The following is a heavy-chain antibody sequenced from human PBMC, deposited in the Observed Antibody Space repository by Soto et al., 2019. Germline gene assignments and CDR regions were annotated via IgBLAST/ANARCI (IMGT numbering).Heavy chain of an antibody. CDR2: IYYSGST. CDR1: GGSISSGGYY. V-gene: IGHV4-31*03. D-gene: IGHD6-13*01. CDR3: ARVKSEWGYSSSCFDY. Sequence: QVQLQESGPGLVKPSQTLSLTCTVSGGSISSGGYYWSWIRQHPGKGLEWIGYIYYSGSTYYNPSVKSRVTISVDTSKNQFSLKLSSVTAADTAVYYCARVKSEWGYSSSCFDYWGQGTLVTVSS. J-gene: IGHJ4*02.